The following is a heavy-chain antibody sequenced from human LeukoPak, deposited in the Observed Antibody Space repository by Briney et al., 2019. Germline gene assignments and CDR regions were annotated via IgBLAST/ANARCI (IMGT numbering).Heavy chain of an antibody. CDR3: ARGNTSGWPDYFDY. CDR2: INSDGKST. D-gene: IGHD6-19*01. V-gene: IGHV3-74*01. CDR1: GVIFSRYW. J-gene: IGHJ4*02. Sequence: PGGSLRLSCAASGVIFSRYWMHWVRQAAGKGLLWVSRINSDGKSTPYVDSVKGRFSISRDNAKNTLYLQMNSLRAEDTAVYFCARGNTSGWPDYFDYWGPGVLVTVSS.